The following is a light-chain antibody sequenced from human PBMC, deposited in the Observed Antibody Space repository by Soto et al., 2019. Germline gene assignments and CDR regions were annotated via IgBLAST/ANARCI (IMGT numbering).Light chain of an antibody. CDR2: EVS. Sequence: QSVLTQPASVSGSPGQSIAISCTGTTSDVGGYNYVSWYQQHPGKVPKLLIHEVSNRPSGVSNRFSGSKSGNTASLPISGLQAEDEADYYCPSKARTISYVFRLGTTVTVL. CDR1: TSDVGGYNY. CDR3: PSKARTISYV. J-gene: IGLJ1*01. V-gene: IGLV2-14*01.